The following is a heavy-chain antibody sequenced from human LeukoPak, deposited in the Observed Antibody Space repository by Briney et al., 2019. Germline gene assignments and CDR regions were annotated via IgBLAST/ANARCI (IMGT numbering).Heavy chain of an antibody. V-gene: IGHV4-59*01. CDR3: ARVAAAGTPHFDY. J-gene: IGHJ4*02. Sequence: PSETLSLTCTVSGGSISSYYWSWIRQPPGKGLEWIGYIYYSGSTNYNPSLKSRVTISVDTSKNQFSLKLSSVTAADTAVYYCARVAAAGTPHFDYWGQGTLVTVSS. CDR2: IYYSGST. D-gene: IGHD6-13*01. CDR1: GGSISSYY.